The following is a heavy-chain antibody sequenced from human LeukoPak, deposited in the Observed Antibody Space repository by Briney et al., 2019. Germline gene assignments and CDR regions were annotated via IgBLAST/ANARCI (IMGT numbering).Heavy chain of an antibody. Sequence: PGGSLRLSCAASGFTFSSYSMNWVRQAPGKGLEWVSYISSSSSTIYYADSVKGRFTISRDNAKNSLYLQMNSLRAEDTAVYYCARSSWNDFFNYWGQGTLVTVSS. D-gene: IGHD1-1*01. V-gene: IGHV3-48*04. CDR1: GFTFSSYS. CDR2: ISSSSSTI. J-gene: IGHJ4*02. CDR3: ARSSWNDFFNY.